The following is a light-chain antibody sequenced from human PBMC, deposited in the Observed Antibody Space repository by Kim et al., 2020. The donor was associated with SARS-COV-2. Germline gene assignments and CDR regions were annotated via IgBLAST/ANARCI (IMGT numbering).Light chain of an antibody. Sequence: SYELTQPPSVSVVLGQAATITCSGEDLGNKHIAWYQQRPGQSPVLVIYQDDKRPSGIPERFSGSTSGNTATLTVSGTQALDEADYFCHVWDSGAVVFGGGTQLTVL. CDR3: HVWDSGAVV. CDR2: QDD. J-gene: IGLJ3*02. V-gene: IGLV3-1*01. CDR1: DLGNKH.